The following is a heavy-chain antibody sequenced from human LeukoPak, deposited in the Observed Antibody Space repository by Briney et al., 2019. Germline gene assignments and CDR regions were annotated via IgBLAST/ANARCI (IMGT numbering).Heavy chain of an antibody. CDR3: ASDSQPRPFYGEGEDYGMDV. J-gene: IGHJ6*02. V-gene: IGHV3-30-3*01. CDR2: ISYDGSNK. CDR1: GFTFSSYA. D-gene: IGHD4-17*01. Sequence: GGSLRLSCAASGFTFSSYAMHWARQAPGKGLGWVAVISYDGSNKYYADSVKGRFTISRDNSKNTLYLQMNSLRAEDTAVYYCASDSQPRPFYGEGEDYGMDVWGQGTTVSVSS.